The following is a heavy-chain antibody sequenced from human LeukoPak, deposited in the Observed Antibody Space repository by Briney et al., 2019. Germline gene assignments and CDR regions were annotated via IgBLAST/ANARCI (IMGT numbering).Heavy chain of an antibody. CDR2: IYSGGST. V-gene: IGHV3-66*01. Sequence: PGGSLRLSCAASGFTVSSNYMSWVRQAPGKGLEWVSVIYSGGSTYYADSVKGRFTISRDNSKNMLYLQMSSLRAEDTAVYYCARGGYSYGPYYFDYWGQGTLVTVSS. CDR3: ARGGYSYGPYYFDY. J-gene: IGHJ4*02. D-gene: IGHD5-18*01. CDR1: GFTVSSNY.